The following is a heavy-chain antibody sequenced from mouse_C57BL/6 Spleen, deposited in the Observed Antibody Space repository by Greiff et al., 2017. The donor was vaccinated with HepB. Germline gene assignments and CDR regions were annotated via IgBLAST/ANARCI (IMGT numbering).Heavy chain of an antibody. CDR3: ARNWDGHYFDY. CDR1: GFSLTSYG. Sequence: QVQLKESGPGLVQPSQSLSITCTVSGFSLTSYGVHWVRQSPGKGLEWLGVIWSGGSTDYNAAFISRLSISKDNSKSQVFFKMNSLQADDTAIYYCARNWDGHYFDYWGQGTTLTVSS. V-gene: IGHV2-2*01. D-gene: IGHD4-1*01. CDR2: IWSGGST. J-gene: IGHJ2*01.